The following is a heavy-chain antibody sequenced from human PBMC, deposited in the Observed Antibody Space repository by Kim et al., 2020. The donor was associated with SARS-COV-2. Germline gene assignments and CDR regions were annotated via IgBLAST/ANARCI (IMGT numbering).Heavy chain of an antibody. CDR3: AREYYDSSGYYPAP. CDR2: INPNSGGT. D-gene: IGHD3-22*01. J-gene: IGHJ5*02. V-gene: IGHV1-2*02. Sequence: ASVKVSCKASGYTFTGYYMHWVRQAPGQGLEWMGWINPNSGGTNYAQKFQGRVTMTRDTSISTAYMELSRLRSDDTAVYYCAREYYDSSGYYPAPWGQGTLVTVSS. CDR1: GYTFTGYY.